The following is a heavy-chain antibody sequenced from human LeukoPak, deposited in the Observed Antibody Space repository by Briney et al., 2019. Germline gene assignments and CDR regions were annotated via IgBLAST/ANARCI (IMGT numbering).Heavy chain of an antibody. Sequence: ASVKVSCKASGYSFINDDINWVRQAPGQGLEWMVWMSPSNGNTGFAQKFQGRVPLTWNTSITTAYMELSSLRSEATAVYYCASSTGRTLAFDVWGQGTMVSVSS. D-gene: IGHD1-26*01. CDR1: GYSFINDD. V-gene: IGHV1-8*03. CDR3: ASSTGRTLAFDV. J-gene: IGHJ3*01. CDR2: MSPSNGNT.